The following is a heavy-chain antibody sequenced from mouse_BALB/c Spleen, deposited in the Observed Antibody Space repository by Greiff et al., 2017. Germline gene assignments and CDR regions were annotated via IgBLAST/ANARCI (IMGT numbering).Heavy chain of an antibody. Sequence: QVQLQQSGAELVKPGASVKLSCKTSGYTFTSYWMHWVKQRPGQGLEWIGYINPSTGYTEYNQKFKDKATLTADKSSSTAYMQLSSLTSEDSAVYYCASWLLGDYWGQGTTLTVSS. CDR2: INPSTGYT. J-gene: IGHJ2*01. D-gene: IGHD2-3*01. V-gene: IGHV1-7*01. CDR1: GYTFTSYW. CDR3: ASWLLGDY.